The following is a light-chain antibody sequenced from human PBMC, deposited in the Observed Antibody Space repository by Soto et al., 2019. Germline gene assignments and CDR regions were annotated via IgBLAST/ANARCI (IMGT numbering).Light chain of an antibody. CDR1: SSDVGAYTY. CDR2: DVN. V-gene: IGLV2-11*01. CDR3: CSYAGSYTYV. J-gene: IGLJ1*01. Sequence: SSLTQPRSVSRSPGQSVTISCTGTSSDVGAYTYVSWYQQHPGKAPKLMIYDVNKRPSGIPDRFSGFKSGNTASLTISGLQAEDEADYYCCSYAGSYTYVFGTGTKVTVL.